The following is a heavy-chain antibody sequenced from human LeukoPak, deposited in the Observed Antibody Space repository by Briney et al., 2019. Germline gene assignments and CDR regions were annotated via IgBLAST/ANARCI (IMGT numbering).Heavy chain of an antibody. CDR2: ISSSGSTI. Sequence: GGSLRLSCAASGFTFSDYYMSWIRQAPGKGLEWVPYISSSGSTIYYADSVKGRFTISRDNAKNSLYLQMNSLRAEDTAVYYCARDLPRIAAAGTTGGFDYWGQGTLVTVSS. D-gene: IGHD6-13*01. J-gene: IGHJ4*02. CDR3: ARDLPRIAAAGTTGGFDY. CDR1: GFTFSDYY. V-gene: IGHV3-11*04.